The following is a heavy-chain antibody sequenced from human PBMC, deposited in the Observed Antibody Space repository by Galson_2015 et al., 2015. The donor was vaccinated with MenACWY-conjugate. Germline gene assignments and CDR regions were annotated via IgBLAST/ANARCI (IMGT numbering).Heavy chain of an antibody. CDR3: ARAGGNYEQRTFFDY. Sequence: SVKVSCKASGDCFNTYSFNWVRQAPGQGPEWLGGILPDFHNTEYAESFQGRLTITADKSTNTVYMELSSLRSDDTAIYYCARAGGNYEQRTFFDYWGQGALVTVSS. CDR1: GDCFNTYS. D-gene: IGHD4-11*01. V-gene: IGHV1-69*06. CDR2: ILPDFHNT. J-gene: IGHJ4*02.